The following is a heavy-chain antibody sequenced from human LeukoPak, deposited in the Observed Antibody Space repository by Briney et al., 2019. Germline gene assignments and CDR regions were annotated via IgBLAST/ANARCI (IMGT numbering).Heavy chain of an antibody. CDR2: INPSGGST. V-gene: IGHV1-46*01. D-gene: IGHD6-13*01. J-gene: IGHJ3*02. CDR1: GYTFTSYY. CDR3: AAAAGSVWGAFDI. Sequence: ASVKVSCKASGYTFTSYYMHWVRQAPGQGLEWMGIINPSGGSTSYAQKFQGRVTMTRDTSTSTVYMELSSLRSEDTAVYYCAAAAGSVWGAFDIWGQGTMVTVSS.